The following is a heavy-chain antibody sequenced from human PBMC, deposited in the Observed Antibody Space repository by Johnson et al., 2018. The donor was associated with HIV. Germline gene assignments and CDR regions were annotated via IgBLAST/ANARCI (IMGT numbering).Heavy chain of an antibody. V-gene: IGHV3-66*02. J-gene: IGHJ3*02. CDR3: AREGAAAGPTDAFDI. CDR1: AFTVSDNY. CDR2: IYTGGST. Sequence: VQLVESGGGLVQPGGSLRLSCAASAFTVSDNYLSWVRQAPGKGLEWVSVIYTGGSTYYADTVKGRVSISRDTSKNTLYLQMNSLRAEDTAVYYCAREGAAAGPTDAFDIWGQGTMVTVSS. D-gene: IGHD6-13*01.